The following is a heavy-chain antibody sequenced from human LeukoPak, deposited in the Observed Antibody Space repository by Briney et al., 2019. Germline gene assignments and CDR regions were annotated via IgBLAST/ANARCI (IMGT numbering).Heavy chain of an antibody. CDR1: GFTFSSYG. D-gene: IGHD6-13*01. Sequence: GGSLRLSCAASGFTFSSYGMHWVRQAPGKGLEWVAFIRYDGSNKYYADSVKGRFTISRDNSKNTLYLQMNSLRAEDTAVYYCAKSRTIAALNWFDPWGQGTLVTVSS. J-gene: IGHJ5*02. V-gene: IGHV3-30*02. CDR2: IRYDGSNK. CDR3: AKSRTIAALNWFDP.